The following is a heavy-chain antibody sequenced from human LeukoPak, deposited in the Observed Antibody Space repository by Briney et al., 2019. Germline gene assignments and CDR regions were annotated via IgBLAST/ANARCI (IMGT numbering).Heavy chain of an antibody. D-gene: IGHD3-3*01. CDR2: IYHSGST. CDR1: GGSISSGGYY. V-gene: IGHV4-30-2*01. J-gene: IGHJ4*02. CDR3: ARQTPHYDFWSGYYTSGLDY. Sequence: SETLSLTCTVSGGSISSGGYYWSWIRQPPGKGLEWIGYIYHSGSTYHNPSLKSRVTISVDRSKNQFPLKLSSVTAADTAVYYCARQTPHYDFWSGYYTSGLDYWGQGTLVTVSS.